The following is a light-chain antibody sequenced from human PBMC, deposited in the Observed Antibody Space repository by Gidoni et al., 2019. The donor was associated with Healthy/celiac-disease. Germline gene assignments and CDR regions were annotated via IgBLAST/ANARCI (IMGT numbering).Light chain of an antibody. Sequence: IVLTQSPGTLSLSPGERATLSCRASQSVSSSSLAWYQQKPGQAPRLLIYGASSRATGIPDRFSGSGSGTDFTLTISRLEPEDFAVYYCQQYGSSPSTFGQGTKLEIK. CDR1: QSVSSSS. CDR3: QQYGSSPST. CDR2: GAS. J-gene: IGKJ2*01. V-gene: IGKV3-20*01.